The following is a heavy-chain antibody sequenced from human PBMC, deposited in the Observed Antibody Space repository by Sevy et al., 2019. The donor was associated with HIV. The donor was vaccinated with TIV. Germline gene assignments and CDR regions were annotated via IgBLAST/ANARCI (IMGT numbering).Heavy chain of an antibody. D-gene: IGHD2-15*01. CDR3: ARAYCSGGRCYSLAN. CDR2: ISPHNGDT. V-gene: IGHV1-18*01. CDR1: GYTFTTYR. J-gene: IGHJ4*02. Sequence: ASVKVSCKVSGYTFTTYRITWVRQAPGQGLESMGWISPHNGDTYYAQKFQGRVTLIKDTSTSTAYMELRSLRSDDTAVYYCARAYCSGGRCYSLANWGQGTLVTVSS.